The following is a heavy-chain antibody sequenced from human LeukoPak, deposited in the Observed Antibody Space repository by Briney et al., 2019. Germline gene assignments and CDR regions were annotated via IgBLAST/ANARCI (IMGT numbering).Heavy chain of an antibody. CDR1: GGTFSSYA. Sequence: SVKVSCKASGGTFSSYAISWVRQAPGQGLEWMGRIIPILGIANYAQKFQGRVTITADKSTSTAYMELSSLRSEDTAVYYCARDGSGYDYSSYWGQGTRVTVSS. CDR2: IIPILGIA. J-gene: IGHJ4*02. V-gene: IGHV1-69*04. D-gene: IGHD5-12*01. CDR3: ARDGSGYDYSSY.